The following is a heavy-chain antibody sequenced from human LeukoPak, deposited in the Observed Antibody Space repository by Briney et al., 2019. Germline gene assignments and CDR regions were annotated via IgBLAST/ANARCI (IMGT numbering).Heavy chain of an antibody. CDR2: ISAYNGNT. Sequence: ASVKVSCKASGYTFTSYGISWVREAQGQGQEWMGWISAYNGNTNYAQKVQGRVTMTTDTSPSTAYMALRSLRSDDTAVYYCAIRYYSSPHHAFDICGQGTMVTVSS. CDR3: AIRYYSSPHHAFDI. J-gene: IGHJ3*02. D-gene: IGHD2-2*01. CDR1: GYTFTSYG. V-gene: IGHV1-18*01.